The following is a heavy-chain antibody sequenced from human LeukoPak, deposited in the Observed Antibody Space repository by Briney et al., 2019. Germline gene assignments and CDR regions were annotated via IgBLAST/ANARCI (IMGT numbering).Heavy chain of an antibody. J-gene: IGHJ6*03. CDR2: IYHSGNT. CDR3: ARQRYSYGRGYYYYMDV. Sequence: LRLSCAASGFTFSDYYMSWIRQPPGKGLEWIGYIYHSGNTYYNPSLKSRVTISVDTSKNQFSLKLSSVTAADTAVYYCARQRYSYGRGYYYYMDVWGKGTTVTVSS. CDR1: GFTFSDYY. V-gene: IGHV4-59*01. D-gene: IGHD5-18*01.